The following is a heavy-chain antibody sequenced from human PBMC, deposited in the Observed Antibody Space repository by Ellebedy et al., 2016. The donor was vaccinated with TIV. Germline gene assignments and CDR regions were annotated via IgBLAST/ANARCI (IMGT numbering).Heavy chain of an antibody. CDR2: MDAGGNT. Sequence: GESLKISCAASGFTVSGDYMSWVRQAPGKGLEWVSIMDAGGNTHYPDPVKGRFTVSRDNAKNSLYLQMNSLRAEDTAVYFCARSRGVSYWGQGTLVTVSS. D-gene: IGHD2-8*01. CDR3: ARSRGVSY. J-gene: IGHJ4*02. CDR1: GFTVSGDY. V-gene: IGHV3-53*01.